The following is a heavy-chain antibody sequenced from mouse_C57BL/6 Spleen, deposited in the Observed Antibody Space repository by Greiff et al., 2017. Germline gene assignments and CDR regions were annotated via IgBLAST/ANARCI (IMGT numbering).Heavy chain of an antibody. CDR1: GFTFSSYA. J-gene: IGHJ2*01. Sequence: EVKVVESGGGLVKPGGSLKLSCAASGFTFSSYAMSWVRQTPEKRLEWVATISDGGSYTYYPDNVQGRFTISRDNAKNNLYLQMSHLKSEDTAMYYCARDNSHYFDYWGQGTTLTVSS. CDR2: ISDGGSYT. CDR3: ARDNSHYFDY. V-gene: IGHV5-4*01.